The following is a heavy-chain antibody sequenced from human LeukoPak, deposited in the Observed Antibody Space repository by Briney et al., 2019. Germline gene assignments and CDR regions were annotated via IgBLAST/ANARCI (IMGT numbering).Heavy chain of an antibody. CDR3: AKWGDYDVFTGYYDADY. CDR2: ITGSGGST. CDR1: GFTFSNYA. J-gene: IGHJ4*02. V-gene: IGHV3-23*01. Sequence: PGGSLRLSCAASGFTFSNYAMSWVRQAPGKGLEWVSAITGSGGSTYYANSVKGRFTISRDNSKNTLYLQMNSLRAEDTATYSCAKWGDYDVFTGYYDADYWGQGTLVTVSS. D-gene: IGHD3-9*01.